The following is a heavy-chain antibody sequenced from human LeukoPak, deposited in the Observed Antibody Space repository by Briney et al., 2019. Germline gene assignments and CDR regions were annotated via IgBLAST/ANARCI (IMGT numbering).Heavy chain of an antibody. CDR2: IYYSGST. J-gene: IGHJ4*02. Sequence: PSETLSLTCTVSGGSISSYYWSWIRQPPGKGLEWIGYIYYSGSTNYNPSLKSRVTISVDTSKNQFSLKLSSVTAADTAVYYCARHGSRWFGELLWWLDYWDQGTLVTVSS. CDR3: ARHGSRWFGELLWWLDY. CDR1: GGSISSYY. V-gene: IGHV4-59*08. D-gene: IGHD3-10*01.